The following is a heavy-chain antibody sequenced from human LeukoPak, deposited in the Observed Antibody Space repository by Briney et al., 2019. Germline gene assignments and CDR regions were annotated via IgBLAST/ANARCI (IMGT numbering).Heavy chain of an antibody. CDR1: GFTFSSYG. J-gene: IGHJ6*03. CDR3: ARDYDILTGYYDYYYYYMDV. Sequence: PGGSLRLSCAASGFTFSSYGMSWVRQAPGKGLEWVSAISGSGGSTYYADSVKGRFTISRDNSKNSLYLQMNSLRAEDTAVYYCARDYDILTGYYDYYYYYMDVWGKGTTVTISS. V-gene: IGHV3-23*01. CDR2: ISGSGGST. D-gene: IGHD3-9*01.